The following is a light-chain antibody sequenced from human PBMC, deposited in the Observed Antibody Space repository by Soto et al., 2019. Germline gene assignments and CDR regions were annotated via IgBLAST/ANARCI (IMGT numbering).Light chain of an antibody. CDR3: QQYGSSPYT. CDR2: GAS. Sequence: EIVLTQSPGTLSLSPGERATLSCRASQSVTSNYLAWYQQKPGQAPRLLVYGASGRPTGIPDRFSGSGSGTDFTLTISRLEPEDFALYYCQQYGSSPYTFGQGTRLEIK. V-gene: IGKV3-20*01. J-gene: IGKJ5*01. CDR1: QSVTSNY.